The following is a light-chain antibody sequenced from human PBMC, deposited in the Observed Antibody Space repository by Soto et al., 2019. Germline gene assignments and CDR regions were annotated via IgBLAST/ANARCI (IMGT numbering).Light chain of an antibody. CDR2: KAS. J-gene: IGKJ1*01. CDR3: QQYNSYSWT. Sequence: DIQMTQPPSTLSASVGARVPITCRASQSISSWLAWYQQKPGKAPKLLIYKASSLESGVPSRFSGSGSGTEFTLTISSLQPDDFATYYCQQYNSYSWTFGQGTKVDIK. V-gene: IGKV1-5*03. CDR1: QSISSW.